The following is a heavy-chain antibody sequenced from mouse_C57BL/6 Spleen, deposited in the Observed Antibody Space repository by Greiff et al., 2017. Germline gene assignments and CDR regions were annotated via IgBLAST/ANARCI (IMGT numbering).Heavy chain of an antibody. CDR3: ARRGRGYFDY. CDR2: ISNLAYSI. CDR1: GFTFSDYG. Sequence: EVMLVESGGGLVQPGGSLKLSCAASGFTFSDYGMAWVRQAPRKEPEWVAFISNLAYSIYYADTVTGRFTISRENAKNTLYLEMSSLRSEDTAMYYCARRGRGYFDYWGQGTTLTVSS. J-gene: IGHJ2*01. V-gene: IGHV5-15*01.